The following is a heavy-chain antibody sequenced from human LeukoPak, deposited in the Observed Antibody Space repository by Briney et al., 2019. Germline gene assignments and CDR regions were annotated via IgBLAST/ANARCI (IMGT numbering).Heavy chain of an antibody. CDR1: GFTFSIYD. V-gene: IGHV3-13*01. D-gene: IGHD5-24*01. J-gene: IGHJ3*02. CDR2: IGTAGDT. CDR3: ARAMGPHAFDI. Sequence: PGGSLRLSCAASGFTFSIYDMHWVRQATGKGLEWVSAIGTAGDTYYPGSVKGRFTISRENAKNSLYLQMNSLRAGDTAVYYCARAMGPHAFDIWGQGTMVTVSS.